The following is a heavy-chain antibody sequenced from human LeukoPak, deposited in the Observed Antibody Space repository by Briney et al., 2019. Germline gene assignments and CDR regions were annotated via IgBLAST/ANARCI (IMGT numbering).Heavy chain of an antibody. Sequence: GGSLRHSCAASGFTFSSLAMRWVRQAPGKGLEWCAALSGSGGSTYYAHSVKGRFTISRDNSKNTLYLQMNSLRAEDTAVYYCAKGSSSSPPTLYMDVWGKGTTVTVSS. D-gene: IGHD6-13*01. CDR3: AKGSSSSPPTLYMDV. V-gene: IGHV3-23*01. J-gene: IGHJ6*03. CDR1: GFTFSSLA. CDR2: LSGSGGST.